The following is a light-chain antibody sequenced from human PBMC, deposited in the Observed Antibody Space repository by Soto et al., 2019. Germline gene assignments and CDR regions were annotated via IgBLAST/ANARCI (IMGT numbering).Light chain of an antibody. Sequence: DIVMTQSPDSLAVSLGERATINCKSSQSVLYSSNNKRYLAWYQQKPGQPPRLLIYCASTRESGVPDRFSGSGSGTDFTLTISRLQAEDVAVYYCQQYYSTPYTFGQGTKLEI. CDR1: QSVLYSSNNKRY. CDR2: CAS. CDR3: QQYYSTPYT. V-gene: IGKV4-1*01. J-gene: IGKJ2*01.